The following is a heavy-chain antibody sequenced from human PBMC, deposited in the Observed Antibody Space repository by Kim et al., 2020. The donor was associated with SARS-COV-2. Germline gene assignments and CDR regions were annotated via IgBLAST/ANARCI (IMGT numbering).Heavy chain of an antibody. Sequence: GGSLRLSCAASGFTFSSYAMHWVRQAPGKGLEWVAVISYDGSNKYYADSVKGRFTISRDNSKNTLYLQMNSLRAEDTAVYYCARDGGTSWYGYFYYYCMDVGGQGTTVTVSS. CDR2: ISYDGSNK. V-gene: IGHV3-30-3*01. J-gene: IGHJ6*02. D-gene: IGHD6-13*01. CDR3: ARDGGTSWYGYFYYYCMDV. CDR1: GFTFSSYA.